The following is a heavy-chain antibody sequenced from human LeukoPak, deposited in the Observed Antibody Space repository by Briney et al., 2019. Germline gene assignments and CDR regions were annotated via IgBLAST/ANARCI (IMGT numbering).Heavy chain of an antibody. CDR3: ARTHCSSTSCYMFPGYYFDC. CDR2: IYPGDSDT. Sequence: GESLKISCKGSGYSFTSYWIGWVRQMPGKGLEWMGIIYPGDSDTRYSPSFQGQVTISADKSISTAYLQWSSLKASDTAMYYCARTHCSSTSCYMFPGYYFDCWGQGTLVTVSS. J-gene: IGHJ4*02. D-gene: IGHD2-2*02. CDR1: GYSFTSYW. V-gene: IGHV5-51*01.